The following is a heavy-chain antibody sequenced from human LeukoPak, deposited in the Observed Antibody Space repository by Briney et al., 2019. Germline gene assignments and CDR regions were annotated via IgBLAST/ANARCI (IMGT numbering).Heavy chain of an antibody. V-gene: IGHV3-33*01. CDR2: IWYDGSNK. Sequence: GGSLRLSCAASGFTFSSYGMHWVRQAPGKGLEWVAVIWYDGSNKYYADSVKGRFTISRDNSKNTLYLQMNSLRAEDTAVYYCARVPSSGYMGYYFDYWGQGTLVTVSS. J-gene: IGHJ4*02. D-gene: IGHD3-22*01. CDR3: ARVPSSGYMGYYFDY. CDR1: GFTFSSYG.